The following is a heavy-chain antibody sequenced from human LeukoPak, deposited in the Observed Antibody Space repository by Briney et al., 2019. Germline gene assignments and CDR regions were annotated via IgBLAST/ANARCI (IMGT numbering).Heavy chain of an antibody. D-gene: IGHD3-22*01. CDR3: AKGPDTSGYYSLDY. CDR2: TSYDGSNK. J-gene: IGHJ4*02. V-gene: IGHV3-30*18. Sequence: GGSLRLSCAASGFIFSSYDMHWVRQAPGKGLEWVAITSYDGSNKYYGDSVKGRFTISRDNSKSTLYLQMNSLRPEDTAVYYCAKGPDTSGYYSLDYWGQGTLVTVSS. CDR1: GFIFSSYD.